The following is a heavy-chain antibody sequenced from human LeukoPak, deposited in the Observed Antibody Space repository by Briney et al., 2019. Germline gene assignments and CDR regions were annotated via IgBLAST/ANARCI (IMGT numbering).Heavy chain of an antibody. CDR3: AKGVSGYYYNDAFDI. J-gene: IGHJ3*02. V-gene: IGHV3-30*02. CDR2: IRYDGSNK. Sequence: GGSLRLPCAASGFTFSSYGMHWVRQAPGKGLEWVAFIRYDGSNKYYADSVKGRFTISRDNSKNTLYLQMNSLRAEDTAVYYCAKGVSGYYYNDAFDIWGQGTMVTVSS. D-gene: IGHD3-22*01. CDR1: GFTFSSYG.